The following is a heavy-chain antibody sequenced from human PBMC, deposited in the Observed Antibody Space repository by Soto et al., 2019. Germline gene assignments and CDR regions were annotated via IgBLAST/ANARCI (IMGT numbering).Heavy chain of an antibody. CDR3: ARAGYGDSLDY. D-gene: IGHD4-17*01. CDR1: GVSISSGDYF. Sequence: QVQLQESGPGLVKPSQTLSLTCSVSGVSISSGDYFWSWIRQPPGKGLEWLGYIFYSGSTYYNPSLKSRVTISVDTSKNHFSLKLSSVTAADTAMYYCARAGYGDSLDYWGQGTLVTVSS. J-gene: IGHJ4*02. CDR2: IFYSGST. V-gene: IGHV4-30-4*01.